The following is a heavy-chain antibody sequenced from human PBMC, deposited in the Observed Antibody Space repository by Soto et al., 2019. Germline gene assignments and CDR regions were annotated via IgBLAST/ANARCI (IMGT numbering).Heavy chain of an antibody. CDR2: ISSNGGST. CDR3: AKVQEIHYYGSGSYLDYFDY. V-gene: IGHV3-23*01. J-gene: IGHJ4*02. D-gene: IGHD3-10*01. Sequence: GGSLRLSCAASGFTFSSYAMSWVRQAPGKGLEWVSGISSNGGSTNYADSVKGRFTISRDNSKNTLYLQMNSLRAEDTAVYYCAKVQEIHYYGSGSYLDYFDYWGQGTLVTVSS. CDR1: GFTFSSYA.